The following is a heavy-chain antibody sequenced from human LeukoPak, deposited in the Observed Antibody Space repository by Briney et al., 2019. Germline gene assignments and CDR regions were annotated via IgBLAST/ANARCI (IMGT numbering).Heavy chain of an antibody. Sequence: GGSLRLSCAASGFTFSGYAMSWVRQAPGKGLEWVSAISGRGSSTYYTDSVKGRFTISRDIYKNTVYLQMNSLRAEDTAVYYCAKGGLNWFDPWGQGTLVTVSS. CDR3: AKGGLNWFDP. V-gene: IGHV3-23*01. CDR2: ISGRGSST. D-gene: IGHD3-10*01. J-gene: IGHJ5*02. CDR1: GFTFSGYA.